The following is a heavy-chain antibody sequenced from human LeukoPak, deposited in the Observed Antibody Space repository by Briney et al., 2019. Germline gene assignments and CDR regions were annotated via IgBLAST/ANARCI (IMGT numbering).Heavy chain of an antibody. D-gene: IGHD2-15*01. CDR1: GFTFNTYV. J-gene: IGHJ4*02. V-gene: IGHV3-23*01. Sequence: GGSLRLSCAASGFTFNTYVMSWVRQAPGKGLGWVSAISSSGGSTYYADSVKGRFTISRDNSKNTLYFQMNSLRAEDTAVYYCAKRSTDLGYCSGGSCYEFSNWGQGTLVTVSS. CDR2: ISSSGGST. CDR3: AKRSTDLGYCSGGSCYEFSN.